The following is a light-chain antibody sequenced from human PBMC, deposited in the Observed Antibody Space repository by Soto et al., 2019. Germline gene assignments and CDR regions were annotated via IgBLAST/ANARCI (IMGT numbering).Light chain of an antibody. CDR2: DAS. CDR3: QQRSDWHT. V-gene: IGKV3-11*01. Sequence: EIVFTQAPATLSFSPGERATLSCRASQSVSSYLAWYQQKPGQAPRLLIFDASNRATGIPARFSGSGSGTDFTLTISSLEPEDFAVYYCQQRSDWHTFGQGTRLEI. J-gene: IGKJ5*01. CDR1: QSVSSY.